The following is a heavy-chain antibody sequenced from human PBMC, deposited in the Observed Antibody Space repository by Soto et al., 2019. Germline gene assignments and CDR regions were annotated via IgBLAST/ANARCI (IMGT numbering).Heavy chain of an antibody. CDR2: ISWNSGSI. V-gene: IGHV3-9*01. J-gene: IGHJ3*02. D-gene: IGHD4-17*01. CDR1: GFTFDDYA. Sequence: ESGGGLVQPGRSLRLSCAASGFTFDDYAMHWVRQAPGKGLEWVSGISWNSGSIGYADSVKGRFTISRDNAKNSLYLQMNSLSAEYTALYYCAKDQAYGDYELYAFDIWGQGTMVTVAS. CDR3: AKDQAYGDYELYAFDI.